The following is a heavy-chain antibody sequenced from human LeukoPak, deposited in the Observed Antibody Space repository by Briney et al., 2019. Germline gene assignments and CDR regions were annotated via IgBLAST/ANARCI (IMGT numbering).Heavy chain of an antibody. Sequence: GGSLRLSCTASGFTFSSYAMSWVRQAPGKGLEWVSGIRASGGNTYHADSVKGRFTISRDNSKNTLYLQMKSLRAEDTAVYYCARLAWLDRNFDYWGQGTLLTVSS. CDR2: IRASGGNT. CDR1: GFTFSSYA. D-gene: IGHD6-19*01. CDR3: ARLAWLDRNFDY. J-gene: IGHJ4*02. V-gene: IGHV3-23*01.